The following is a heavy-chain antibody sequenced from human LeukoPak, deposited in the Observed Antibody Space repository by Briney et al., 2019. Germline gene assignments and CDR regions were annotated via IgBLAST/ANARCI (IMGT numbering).Heavy chain of an antibody. J-gene: IGHJ6*02. CDR2: ISAYNGNT. Sequence: GASVKVPCKASGYTFTSYGISWVRQAPGQGLEWMGWISAYNGNTNYAQKLQGRVTMTTDTSTSTAYMEPRSLRSDDTAVYYCAIDLPTRTEQQLVRSYYYYGMDVWGQGTTVTVSS. D-gene: IGHD6-13*01. CDR3: AIDLPTRTEQQLVRSYYYYGMDV. CDR1: GYTFTSYG. V-gene: IGHV1-18*01.